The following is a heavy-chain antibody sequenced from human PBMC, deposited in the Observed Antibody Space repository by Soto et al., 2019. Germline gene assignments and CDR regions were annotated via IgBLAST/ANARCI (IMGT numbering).Heavy chain of an antibody. Sequence: SETLSLTCTVSGGSISSSSYYWGWIRQPPGKGLEWIGSIYYSGSTYYNPSLESRVTISVDTSKNQFSLKLSSVTAADTAVYYCARSHVVVTVRGDAFDIWGQGTMVT. CDR2: IYYSGST. CDR3: ARSHVVVTVRGDAFDI. CDR1: GGSISSSSYY. J-gene: IGHJ3*02. D-gene: IGHD2-21*02. V-gene: IGHV4-39*01.